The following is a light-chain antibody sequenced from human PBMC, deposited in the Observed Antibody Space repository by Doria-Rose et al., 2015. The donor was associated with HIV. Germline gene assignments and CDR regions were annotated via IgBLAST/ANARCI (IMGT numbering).Light chain of an antibody. J-gene: IGKJ1*01. CDR3: HQYGTSWT. CDR2: DGS. V-gene: IGKV3-20*01. Sequence: FTQSPGTLSLSPGERATLSCRASQSFSSTYLAWYQQKPGQAPSLLTYDGSTRATGIPDRFSASGSETDFTLTINRLEPEDFALYYCHQYGTSWTFGQGTKVEI. CDR1: QSFSSTY.